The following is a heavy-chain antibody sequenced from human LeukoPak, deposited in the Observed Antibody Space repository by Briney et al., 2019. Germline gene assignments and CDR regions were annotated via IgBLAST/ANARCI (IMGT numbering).Heavy chain of an antibody. CDR2: IDPSSGGT. D-gene: IGHD6-19*01. CDR3: ARWRDYSSGWSGPFDD. CDR1: GYTFTGHY. J-gene: IGHJ4*02. V-gene: IGHV1-2*02. Sequence: GASVKVSCKASGYTFTGHYMHWVRQARGQGLEWMGWIDPSSGGTNYAQRFQGSVTMTRDTSISTVYMELSRLTSADTAVYYCARWRDYSSGWSGPFDDWGQGSLVTVSS.